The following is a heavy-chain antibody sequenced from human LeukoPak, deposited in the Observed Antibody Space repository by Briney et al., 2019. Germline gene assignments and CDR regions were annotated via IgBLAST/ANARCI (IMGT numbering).Heavy chain of an antibody. V-gene: IGHV4-34*01. D-gene: IGHD3-22*01. Sequence: SETLSLTCAVYGGSFSGYYWSWIRQPPGKGLEWIGEINHSGSTNYNLSLKSRVTISVDTSKNQFSLKLSSVTAADTAVYYCARVAVTMIVVAIDPWGQGTLVTVSS. CDR1: GGSFSGYY. J-gene: IGHJ5*02. CDR3: ARVAVTMIVVAIDP. CDR2: INHSGST.